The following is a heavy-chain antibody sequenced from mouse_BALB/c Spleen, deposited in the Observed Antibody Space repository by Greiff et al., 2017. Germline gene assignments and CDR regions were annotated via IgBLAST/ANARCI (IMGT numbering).Heavy chain of an antibody. CDR3: ARGHGNYRDAMDY. V-gene: IGHV5-4*02. J-gene: IGHJ4*01. Sequence: EVKLMESGGGLVKPGGSLKLSCAASGFTFRDYYMYLVRQTPEKWLEWVATISDGGSYTYYPDSVKGRFTISRDNAKNNLYLQMSSLKSEDTAMYYCARGHGNYRDAMDYWGEGTSGTVAA. D-gene: IGHD2-1*01. CDR1: GFTFRDYY. CDR2: ISDGGSYT.